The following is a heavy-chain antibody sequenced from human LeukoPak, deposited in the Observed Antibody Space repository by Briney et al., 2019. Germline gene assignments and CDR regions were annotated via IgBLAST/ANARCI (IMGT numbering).Heavy chain of an antibody. Sequence: KAGGSLRLSCAASGFTFSSYAMSWVRQAPGKGLEWVSSISSSSSYIYYADSVKGRFTISRDNAKNSLYLQMNSLRAEDTAVYYCARDREQWLVLFDYWGQGTLVTVSS. J-gene: IGHJ4*02. CDR2: ISSSSSYI. D-gene: IGHD6-19*01. CDR3: ARDREQWLVLFDY. V-gene: IGHV3-21*01. CDR1: GFTFSSYA.